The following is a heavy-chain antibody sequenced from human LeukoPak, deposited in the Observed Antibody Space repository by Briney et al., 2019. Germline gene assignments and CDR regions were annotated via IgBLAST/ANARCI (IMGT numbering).Heavy chain of an antibody. D-gene: IGHD1-26*01. V-gene: IGHV1-2*02. CDR1: GYTFTGYY. Sequence: ASVKVSCKASGYTFTGYYMHWVRQALGQGLEWMGWINPNSGGTNYAQNFQGRVTMTRDTSISTAYMEVTTLRSDDTAVYYCARVQVGTNWDGFDIWGQGTMVTVSS. J-gene: IGHJ3*02. CDR3: ARVQVGTNWDGFDI. CDR2: INPNSGGT.